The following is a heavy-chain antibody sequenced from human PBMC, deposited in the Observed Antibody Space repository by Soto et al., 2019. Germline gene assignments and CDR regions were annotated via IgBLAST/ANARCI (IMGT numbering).Heavy chain of an antibody. V-gene: IGHV1-69*12. CDR2: IIPIFGTV. D-gene: IGHD6-19*01. CDR3: AKGAVAGTPTSYYYYGMDV. CDR1: GGTFRTYA. Sequence: QVQLLQSGAEVKKPGSSVRVSCEASGGTFRTYAISWVRQAPGQGLEWMGEIIPIFGTVNYAQRFQGRVTITADESTTSVYMDLRSLRSEDTAVYYCAKGAVAGTPTSYYYYGMDVWAQGTTVTVSS. J-gene: IGHJ6*02.